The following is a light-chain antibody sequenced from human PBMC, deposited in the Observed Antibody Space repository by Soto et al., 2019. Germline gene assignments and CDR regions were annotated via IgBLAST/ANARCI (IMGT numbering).Light chain of an antibody. V-gene: IGKV1-9*01. CDR3: QQHNSYPLT. CDR2: VTS. J-gene: IGKJ4*01. CDR1: QGVSSY. Sequence: IQLTQSPSSLSASVGDRVTITCRASQGVSSYLAWYQQKPGKAPNLLIYVTSTLQSGVPSRFSGSGSGTDFTLTISSLQPEDFATDYCQQHNSYPLTFGGGTKVEIK.